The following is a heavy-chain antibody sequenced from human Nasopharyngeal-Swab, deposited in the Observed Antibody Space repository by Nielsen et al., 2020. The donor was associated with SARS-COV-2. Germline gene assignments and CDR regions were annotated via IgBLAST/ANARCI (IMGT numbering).Heavy chain of an antibody. CDR1: GYTFTSYG. CDR2: ISAYNGNT. Sequence: ASVNVSCKASGYTFTSYGISWVRQAPGQGLEWMGWISAYNGNTNYAQKLRGRVTMTTDTSTSTAYMGLRSLRSDDTAVYYCARDQYAHITMVRGGLYYFDYWGQGTLVTVSS. J-gene: IGHJ4*02. CDR3: ARDQYAHITMVRGGLYYFDY. V-gene: IGHV1-18*01. D-gene: IGHD3-10*01.